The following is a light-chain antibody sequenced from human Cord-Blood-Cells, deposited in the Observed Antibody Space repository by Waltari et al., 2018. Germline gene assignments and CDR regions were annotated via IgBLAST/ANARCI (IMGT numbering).Light chain of an antibody. CDR2: AAS. CDR1: QGISSY. CDR3: QQRNSYPFT. Sequence: DIQLTQSPSFLSASVGDRVTITCRASQGISSYLARYQQKPGKAPKLLIYAASTLQSGSPTRCSASGSVTESTLTISSLQPEDFATYYCQQRNSYPFTFGPGTKVDIK. V-gene: IGKV1-9*01. J-gene: IGKJ3*01.